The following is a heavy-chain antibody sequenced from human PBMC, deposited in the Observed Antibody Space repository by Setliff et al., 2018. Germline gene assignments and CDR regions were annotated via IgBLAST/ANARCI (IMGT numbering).Heavy chain of an antibody. V-gene: IGHV4-61*09. D-gene: IGHD3-22*01. CDR2: VYVGGNT. J-gene: IGHJ4*02. CDR3: ARDDPNHYDVSGYSVGYFDY. CDR1: GVSIANTASY. Sequence: KPSETLSLTCNVSGVSIANTASYWSWIRQPAGKTLEWIGQVYVGGNTYYNPSFESRVSISVDRSNNQFSLKLNSVTAADTAVYFCARDDPNHYDVSGYSVGYFDYWGLGTPVTVSS.